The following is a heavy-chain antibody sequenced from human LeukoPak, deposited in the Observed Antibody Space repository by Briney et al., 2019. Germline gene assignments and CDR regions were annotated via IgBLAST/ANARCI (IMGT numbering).Heavy chain of an antibody. D-gene: IGHD3-10*01. CDR2: INPNSGDT. V-gene: IGHV1-2*02. CDR3: ARAQRSTVRGVIIPSPFSS. CDR1: GYTFIGYY. J-gene: IGHJ4*02. Sequence: GASVKVSCKASGYTFIGYYMHWVRQAPGQSLEWMGWINPNSGDTNYAQKFQGRVITTRDTSTTTAYMELSRLTSDDTAVYYCARAQRSTVRGVIIPSPFSSWGQGTLVTVSS.